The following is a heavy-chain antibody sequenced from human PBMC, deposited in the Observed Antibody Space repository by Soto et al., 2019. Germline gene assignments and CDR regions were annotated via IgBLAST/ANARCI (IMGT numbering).Heavy chain of an antibody. CDR3: ARGGDFWSGYPPYYFDY. J-gene: IGHJ4*02. Sequence: GGSLRLSCAASGFTFSSYDMHWVRQATGKGLEWVSAIGTAGDTYYPGSVKGRFTISRENAKNSLYLQMNSLRAGDTAVYYCARGGDFWSGYPPYYFDYWGQGTLVTVSS. V-gene: IGHV3-13*01. CDR1: GFTFSSYD. D-gene: IGHD3-3*01. CDR2: IGTAGDT.